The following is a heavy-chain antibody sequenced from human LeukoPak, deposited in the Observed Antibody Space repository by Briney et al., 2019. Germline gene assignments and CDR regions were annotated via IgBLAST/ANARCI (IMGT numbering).Heavy chain of an antibody. CDR1: GGSFSGYY. Sequence: SETLSLTRAVYGGSFSGYYWSWIRQPPGKGLEWIGEINHSGSTNYNPSLKSRVTISVDTSKNQFSLKLSSVTAADTAVYYCARGRQGGDFWSGYLNAFDYWGQGTLITVSS. D-gene: IGHD3-3*01. CDR3: ARGRQGGDFWSGYLNAFDY. V-gene: IGHV4-34*01. CDR2: INHSGST. J-gene: IGHJ4*02.